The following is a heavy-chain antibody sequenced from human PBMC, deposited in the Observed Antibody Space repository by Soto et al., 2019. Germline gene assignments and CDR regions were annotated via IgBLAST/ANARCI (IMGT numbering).Heavy chain of an antibody. D-gene: IGHD5-12*01. J-gene: IGHJ6*02. Sequence: SSVNVSCKASGYTFTRYGSSWVRQAPGQGLEWMGWISAYSGNADCAQRSQGRVTMTTDTSTRPASMELRSRRSDDTAVYYCARGVSGYSGYDFPYYYYYGMDIWGQGTTVTVSS. CDR1: GYTFTRYG. CDR2: ISAYSGNA. V-gene: IGHV1-18*04. CDR3: ARGVSGYSGYDFPYYYYYGMDI.